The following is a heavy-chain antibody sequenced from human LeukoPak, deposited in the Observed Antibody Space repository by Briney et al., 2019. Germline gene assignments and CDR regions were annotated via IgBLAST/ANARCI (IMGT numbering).Heavy chain of an antibody. D-gene: IGHD6-13*01. CDR3: ARYPLSYSSNWHYYFDY. J-gene: IGHJ4*02. CDR1: GYTFTSYG. V-gene: IGHV1-18*01. Sequence: ASVKVSCKASGYTFTSYGVSRVRQAPGQGLEWMGWMSVSNGNTNYAQKLQGRVTMATDTSTSTAYMELRSLRSDDTAVYYCARYPLSYSSNWHYYFDYWGQGTLLTVSS. CDR2: MSVSNGNT.